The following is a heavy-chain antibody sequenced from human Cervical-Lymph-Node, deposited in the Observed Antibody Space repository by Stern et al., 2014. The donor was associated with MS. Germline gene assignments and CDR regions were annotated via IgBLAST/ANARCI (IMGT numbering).Heavy chain of an antibody. CDR3: ARLEGVTASWND. CDR1: GFTFTSYC. D-gene: IGHD1-1*01. J-gene: IGHJ4*02. Sequence: QVQLVESGAEVKKPGASVKVSCKASGFTFTSYCIHWVRQAPGQGLERMGIINPGDGATHYEHKLKGRVTMTRDSSTSNHHMQMTNRGFEDAAVYYCARLEGVTASWNDWGQGTLLTVSS. CDR2: INPGDGAT. V-gene: IGHV1-46*04.